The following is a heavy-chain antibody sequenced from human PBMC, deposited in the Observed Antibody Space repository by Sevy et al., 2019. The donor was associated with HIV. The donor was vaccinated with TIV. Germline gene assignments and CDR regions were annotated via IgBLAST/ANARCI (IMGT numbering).Heavy chain of an antibody. Sequence: GGSLRLSCVTSGFTFRTSGMHWVRQSPGKGLEWVAIISYDEAHKNYADSVRGRFSISKDNSKNTLYRQMGSLKTEDTAVYYCAKDYSAGITFVRGAYRARGDYFDYWGQGTQVTVSS. CDR1: GFTFRTSG. V-gene: IGHV3-30*18. CDR2: ISYDEAHK. CDR3: AKDYSAGITFVRGAYRARGDYFDY. D-gene: IGHD3-10*01. J-gene: IGHJ4*02.